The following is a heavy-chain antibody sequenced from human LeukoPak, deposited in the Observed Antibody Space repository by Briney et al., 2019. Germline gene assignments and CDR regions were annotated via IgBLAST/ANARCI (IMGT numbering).Heavy chain of an antibody. D-gene: IGHD6-19*01. CDR3: AREATWGQWYFDV. V-gene: IGHV3-30*03. J-gene: IGHJ4*02. Sequence: PGGSLRLSCAASGFTFHDHGMDWVRQAPGKGLEWVAVIAADGGVRQYADFVKGRFSLSRDNSKNTLSLEMNGLTVEDTAVYYCAREATWGQWYFDVWGQGAPVTVSS. CDR1: GFTFHDHG. CDR2: IAADGGVR.